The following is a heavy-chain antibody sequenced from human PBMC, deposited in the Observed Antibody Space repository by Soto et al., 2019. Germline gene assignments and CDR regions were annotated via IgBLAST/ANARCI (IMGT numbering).Heavy chain of an antibody. CDR3: ARDAGEYYDILTGYYYFDY. J-gene: IGHJ4*02. Sequence: GGSLRLSCAASGFTVSSNYMSWVRQAPGKGLEWISIIYSAGNTYYADSVKGRFTISRDNSKNTLYLQMNSLGAEDTAVYYCARDAGEYYDILTGYYYFDYWGQGTLVTVSS. V-gene: IGHV3-66*01. CDR2: IYSAGNT. CDR1: GFTVSSNY. D-gene: IGHD3-9*01.